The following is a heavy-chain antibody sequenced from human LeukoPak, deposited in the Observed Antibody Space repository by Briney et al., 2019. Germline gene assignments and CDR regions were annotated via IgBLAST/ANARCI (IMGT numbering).Heavy chain of an antibody. J-gene: IGHJ6*03. V-gene: IGHV1-18*01. CDR2: ISAYNGNT. D-gene: IGHD3-22*01. Sequence: ASVKVSCKASGYTFTSYDISWVRQAPGQGLEWMGWISAYNGNTNYAQKLQGRVTMTTDTSTSTAYMELRSLRSDDTAVYYCARDREGFDSSGYYYYYMDVWGKGTTVTVSS. CDR1: GYTFTSYD. CDR3: ARDREGFDSSGYYYYYMDV.